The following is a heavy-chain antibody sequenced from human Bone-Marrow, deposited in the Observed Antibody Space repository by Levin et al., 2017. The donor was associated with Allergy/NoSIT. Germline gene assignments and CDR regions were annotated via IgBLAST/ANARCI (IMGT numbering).Heavy chain of an antibody. CDR2: IKQDGSEK. V-gene: IGHV3-7*01. Sequence: GGSLRLSCAASGFTFSDYWMTWVRQAPGKGLEWVANIKQDGSEKYYVDSVKGRFTISRDNAKNSLYLQMNSLRAEDTAVYYCARDFSDSYWLMDDYWGQGTLVTVSS. CDR1: GFTFSDYW. J-gene: IGHJ4*02. D-gene: IGHD2-21*02. CDR3: ARDFSDSYWLMDDY.